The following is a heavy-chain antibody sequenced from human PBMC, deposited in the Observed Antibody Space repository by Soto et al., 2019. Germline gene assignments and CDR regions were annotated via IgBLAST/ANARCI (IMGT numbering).Heavy chain of an antibody. J-gene: IGHJ4*02. CDR1: GFTFGDFA. V-gene: IGHV3-20*04. CDR3: AKDQGSSWYEIDY. Sequence: RLSCAVSGFTFGDFAMILVRQAPGKGLEWVSGINWNGISTSYRDSVKGRFIISRDDAQNSLYLQMNSLRAEDTAVYYCAKDQGSSWYEIDYWGQGTLVTVSS. CDR2: INWNGIST. D-gene: IGHD6-13*01.